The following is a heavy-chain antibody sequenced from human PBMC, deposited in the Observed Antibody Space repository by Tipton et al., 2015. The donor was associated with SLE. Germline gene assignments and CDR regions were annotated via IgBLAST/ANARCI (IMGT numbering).Heavy chain of an antibody. CDR1: GGSFSGYY. V-gene: IGHV4-34*01. CDR2: INHSGST. D-gene: IGHD2-2*01. CDR3: AGRYCSSTSCQRIFDI. Sequence: TLSLTCAVYGGSFSGYYWSWIRQPPGKGLEWIGEINHSGSTNYNPSLKSRVTISVDTSKNQFSLKLSPVTAADTAVYYCAGRYCSSTSCQRIFDIWGQGTMVTVSS. J-gene: IGHJ3*02.